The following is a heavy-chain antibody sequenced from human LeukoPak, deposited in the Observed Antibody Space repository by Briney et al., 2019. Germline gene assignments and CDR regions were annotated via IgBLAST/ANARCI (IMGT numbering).Heavy chain of an antibody. V-gene: IGHV4-34*01. D-gene: IGHD3-22*01. CDR1: GGSFSGYY. CDR2: INYSGRT. CDR3: ARGPSERYYESSGYYYFDY. Sequence: SETLSLTCAVYGGSFSGYYWTWIRQPPGKGPEWIGEINYSGRTNYNPSLKSRVTISVDTSRNQFSLKVSSVTAADTAVYYCARGPSERYYESSGYYYFDYWGQGTLVTVS. J-gene: IGHJ4*02.